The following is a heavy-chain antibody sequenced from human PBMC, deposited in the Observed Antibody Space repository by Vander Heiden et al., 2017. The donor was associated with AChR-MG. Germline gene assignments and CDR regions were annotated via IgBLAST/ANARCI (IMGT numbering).Heavy chain of an antibody. D-gene: IGHD2-2*01. V-gene: IGHV3-30*19. CDR1: GFGLSPVG. J-gene: IGHJ6*03. CDR2: ISSEYGNTK. CDR3: AREVVYTVPSAIMDV. Sequence: QVQLEESGGGVVQPGRSMRPYCAAAGFGLSPVGVHGVRQAPGKGLQWLVFISSEYGNTKYYADSVKGRFTLSIDRSRSTVSLHMCSLRSEDTAIYFCAREVVYTVPSAIMDVWGKGTTVTVSS.